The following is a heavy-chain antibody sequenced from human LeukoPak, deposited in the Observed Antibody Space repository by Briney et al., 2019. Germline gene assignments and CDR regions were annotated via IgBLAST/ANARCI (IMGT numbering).Heavy chain of an antibody. Sequence: SETLSLTCTVSGGSISSSSYYWGWIRQPPGKGLEWIGSIYYSGSTYYNPSLKSRVTISVDTSKNQFSLKLSSVTAADTAVYYCARERNYYGSGSRSHYFDYWGQGTLVTVSS. D-gene: IGHD3-10*01. CDR3: ARERNYYGSGSRSHYFDY. CDR2: IYYSGST. J-gene: IGHJ4*02. V-gene: IGHV4-39*07. CDR1: GGSISSSSYY.